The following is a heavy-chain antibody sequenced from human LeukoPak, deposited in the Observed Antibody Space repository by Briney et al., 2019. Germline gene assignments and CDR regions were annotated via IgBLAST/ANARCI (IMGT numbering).Heavy chain of an antibody. CDR3: AKDVAGGSYYPLDY. D-gene: IGHD1-26*01. CDR2: ISSSSSYI. CDR1: GFTFSTYA. J-gene: IGHJ4*02. Sequence: GGSLRLSCAASGFTFSTYAMNWVRQAPGKGLEWVSSISSSSSYIYYADSVKGRFTISRDNAKNSLYLQMNSLRAEDTAVYYCAKDVAGGSYYPLDYWGQGTLVTVSS. V-gene: IGHV3-21*01.